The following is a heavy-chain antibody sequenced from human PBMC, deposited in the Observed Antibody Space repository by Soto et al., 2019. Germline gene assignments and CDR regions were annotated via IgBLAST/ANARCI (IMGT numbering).Heavy chain of an antibody. V-gene: IGHV3-15*07. CDR3: TTDIFFGDYYDSSGHKDGY. CDR2: IKSKTDGGTT. Sequence: GGSLRLSCAASGFTFSNAWMNWVRQAPGKGLEWVGRIKSKTDGGTTDYAAPVKGRFTISRDDSKNTLYLQMNSLKTEDTAVYYCTTDIFFGDYYDSSGHKDGYWGQGTLVTVSS. D-gene: IGHD3-22*01. CDR1: GFTFSNAW. J-gene: IGHJ4*02.